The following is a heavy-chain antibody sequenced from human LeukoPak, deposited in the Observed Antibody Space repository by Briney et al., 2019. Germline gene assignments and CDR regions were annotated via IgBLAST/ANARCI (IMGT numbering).Heavy chain of an antibody. CDR3: ARDRPGGSSLDY. V-gene: IGHV4-59*01. Sequence: SETLSLTCSVSGGSMSSYYWSWIRQPPGKGLEWIGYIYYTGSTNYNPSLKSRVTISVDTSKNQFSLKLSSVTAADTAVYYCARDRPGGSSLDYWGRGTLVTVSS. D-gene: IGHD6-13*01. J-gene: IGHJ4*02. CDR2: IYYTGST. CDR1: GGSMSSYY.